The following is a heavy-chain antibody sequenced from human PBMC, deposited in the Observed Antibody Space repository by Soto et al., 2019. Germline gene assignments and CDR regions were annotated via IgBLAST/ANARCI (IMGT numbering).Heavy chain of an antibody. V-gene: IGHV1-3*01. CDR3: ARDGYYDFWSGTNYGMDV. J-gene: IGHJ6*02. CDR2: INAGNGNT. Sequence: QVQLVQSGAEVKKPGASVKVSCKASGYTFTSYAMHWVRQAPGQRLEWMGWINAGNGNTKYSQKFQGRVTITRDTSASTAYMERSSLRAEDTAVYYCARDGYYDFWSGTNYGMDVWGQGTTVTVSS. CDR1: GYTFTSYA. D-gene: IGHD3-3*01.